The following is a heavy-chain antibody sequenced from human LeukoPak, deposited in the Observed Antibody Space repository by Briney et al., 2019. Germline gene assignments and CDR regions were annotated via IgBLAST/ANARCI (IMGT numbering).Heavy chain of an antibody. Sequence: PGGSLRLSCAPSGFAFSRHGMHWVRQAPGKGLEWVAIISNDGSRKYYAHSVEGRFTISRGNSKNTLYLQMDSLRAEDTAVYYCARDRAWNYFDYWGQGTLVTVSS. CDR2: ISNDGSRK. V-gene: IGHV3-30*03. CDR3: ARDRAWNYFDY. D-gene: IGHD3-3*01. J-gene: IGHJ4*02. CDR1: GFAFSRHG.